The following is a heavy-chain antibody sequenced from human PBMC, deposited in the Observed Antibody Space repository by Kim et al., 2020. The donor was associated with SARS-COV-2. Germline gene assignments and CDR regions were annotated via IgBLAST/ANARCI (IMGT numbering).Heavy chain of an antibody. J-gene: IGHJ6*02. V-gene: IGHV1-69*13. D-gene: IGHD5-12*01. CDR2: IIPIFGTA. Sequence: SVKVSCKASGGTFSSYAISWVRQAPGQGLEWMGGIIPIFGTANYAQKFQGRVTITADESTSTAYMELSSLRSEDTAVYYCARDSPTWTTSYYYYGMDVWGQGTTVTVSS. CDR3: ARDSPTWTTSYYYYGMDV. CDR1: GGTFSSYA.